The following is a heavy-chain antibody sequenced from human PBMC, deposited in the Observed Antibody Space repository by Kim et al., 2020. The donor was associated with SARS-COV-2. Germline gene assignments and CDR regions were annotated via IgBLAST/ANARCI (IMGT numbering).Heavy chain of an antibody. J-gene: IGHJ5*02. Sequence: DSVKGRFTISRDNSKNTLYLQMNSLRAEDTAVYYCARDYESIAPYNWFDPWGQGTLVTVSS. CDR3: ARDYESIAPYNWFDP. D-gene: IGHD6-6*01. V-gene: IGHV3-30*01.